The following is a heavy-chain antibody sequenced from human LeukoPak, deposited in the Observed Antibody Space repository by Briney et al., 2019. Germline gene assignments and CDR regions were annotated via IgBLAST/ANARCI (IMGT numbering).Heavy chain of an antibody. D-gene: IGHD3-10*01. CDR2: ISSSGNYI. Sequence: PGGSLRLSCAASRFTFSSYSMNWVRQAPGKGLEWVSSISSSGNYIYYADSVKGRFTISRDNSKNTLYLQMNSLRAEDTAVYYCAKDPNYYGSGRRGNYFDYWGQGTLVTVSS. CDR3: AKDPNYYGSGRRGNYFDY. CDR1: RFTFSSYS. V-gene: IGHV3-21*04. J-gene: IGHJ4*02.